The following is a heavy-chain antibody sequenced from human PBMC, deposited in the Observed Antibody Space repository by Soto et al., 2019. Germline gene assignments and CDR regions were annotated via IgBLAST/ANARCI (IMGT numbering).Heavy chain of an antibody. V-gene: IGHV3-15*01. CDR2: IKSKTDGGTT. CDR3: TTGGAYDYVWGSYRPYYYYGMDV. D-gene: IGHD3-16*02. J-gene: IGHJ6*02. CDR1: GFTFSNAW. Sequence: EVQLVESGGGLVKPGGSLRLSCAASGFTFSNAWMSWVRQAPGKGLEWVGRIKSKTDGGTTDYAAPVKGRFTISRDESKNTLYLQMNSLKTEDTAVYYCTTGGAYDYVWGSYRPYYYYGMDVWGQGTTVTVSS.